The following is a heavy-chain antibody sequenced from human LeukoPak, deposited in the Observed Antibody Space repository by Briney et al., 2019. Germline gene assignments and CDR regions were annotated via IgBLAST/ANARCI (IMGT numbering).Heavy chain of an antibody. CDR2: VYSVGPT. CDR3: ARSLPYGTTWYGRSDF. D-gene: IGHD6-13*01. Sequence: GGSLRLSCAASGFAVNSNYMSWVRQAPGKGLEWVSVVYSVGPTYYADSVKGRFTISRDNSKNTLDLQMNSLRAEDTAIYYCARSLPYGTTWYGRSDFWGQGTLVTVSS. CDR1: GFAVNSNY. J-gene: IGHJ4*02. V-gene: IGHV3-53*01.